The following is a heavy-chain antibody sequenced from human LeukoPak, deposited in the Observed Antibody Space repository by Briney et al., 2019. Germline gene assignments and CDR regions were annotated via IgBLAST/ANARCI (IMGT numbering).Heavy chain of an antibody. CDR1: GGSISSSSYY. Sequence: SETLSLTCTVSGGSISSSSYYWGWIRQPPGKGLEWIGSIYYSGSTYYNPSLKSRVTISVDTSKNQFSLKLSSVTAADTAVYYCAREHILTGYYHQEYYFDYWGQGTLVTVSS. V-gene: IGHV4-39*01. J-gene: IGHJ4*02. CDR3: AREHILTGYYHQEYYFDY. D-gene: IGHD3-9*01. CDR2: IYYSGST.